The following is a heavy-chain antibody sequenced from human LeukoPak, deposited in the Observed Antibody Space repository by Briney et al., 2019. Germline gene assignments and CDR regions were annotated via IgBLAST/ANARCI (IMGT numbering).Heavy chain of an antibody. J-gene: IGHJ4*02. Sequence: PGGSLRLSCAASGFTLSSYAMSWVRQAPGKGLEWVAIIGAGFETFYAGSVKGRFTISRDNSRNTVSLQMTSLRGEDSAIYYCAKRGPGTLPGSFDYWGRGSLVTVSS. CDR2: IIGAGFET. V-gene: IGHV3-23*01. D-gene: IGHD1/OR15-1a*01. CDR1: GFTLSSYA. CDR3: AKRGPGTLPGSFDY.